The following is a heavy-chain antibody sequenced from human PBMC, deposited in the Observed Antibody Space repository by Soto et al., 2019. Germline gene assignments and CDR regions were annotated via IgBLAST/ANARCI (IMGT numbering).Heavy chain of an antibody. J-gene: IGHJ6*02. CDR1: GYSFTSYW. Sequence: LKISCKGSGYSFTSYWISWVRQMPGKGLEWMGRIDPSDSYTNYSPSFQGHVTISADKSISTAYLQWSSLKASDTAMYYCARHASCSSTSCYTRIPTYYYYYGMDVWGQGTTVTVSS. CDR2: IDPSDSYT. CDR3: ARHASCSSTSCYTRIPTYYYYYGMDV. D-gene: IGHD2-2*02. V-gene: IGHV5-10-1*01.